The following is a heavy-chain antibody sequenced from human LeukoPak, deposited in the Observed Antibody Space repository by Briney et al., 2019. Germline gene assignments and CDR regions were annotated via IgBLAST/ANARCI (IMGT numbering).Heavy chain of an antibody. V-gene: IGHV6-1*01. Sequence: SQTLSLTCAISGDSVSSNSAAWNWIRQSPSRGLEWLGRAYYRSNWYNDYALSVKSRITINSDTSKNQFSLHLNSVTPEDTAVYYCARDHEATIDYWGQGTLVTVSS. D-gene: IGHD5-12*01. CDR1: GDSVSSNSAA. J-gene: IGHJ4*02. CDR3: ARDHEATIDY. CDR2: AYYRSNWYN.